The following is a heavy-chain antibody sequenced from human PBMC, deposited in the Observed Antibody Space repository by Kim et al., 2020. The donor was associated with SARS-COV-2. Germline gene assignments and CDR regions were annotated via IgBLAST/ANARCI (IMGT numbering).Heavy chain of an antibody. V-gene: IGHV1-18*01. Sequence: ASVKVSCKASGYTFTSYGISWVRQAPGQGLEWMGWISAYNGNTNYAQKLQGRVTMTTDTSTSTAYMELRSLRSDDTAVYYCARAYTGGPLVATIDCLDYWGQGTLVTVSS. D-gene: IGHD5-12*01. CDR3: ARAYTGGPLVATIDCLDY. J-gene: IGHJ4*02. CDR2: ISAYNGNT. CDR1: GYTFTSYG.